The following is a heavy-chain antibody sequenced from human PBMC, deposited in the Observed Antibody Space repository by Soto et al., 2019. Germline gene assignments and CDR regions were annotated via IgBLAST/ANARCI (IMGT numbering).Heavy chain of an antibody. CDR2: ISSHTGNT. Sequence: QVEVVQSGPEVKKPGASVRVSCKASGYNFNACGISWVRQAPGQGLEWMGWISSHTGNTNYAQHLQGRVTMTTDTSTTTVYMELRSLTSDDTAVYYCARVCGTAVTTHYLDFWGQGSLVTVSS. J-gene: IGHJ4*02. V-gene: IGHV1-18*01. CDR3: ARVCGTAVTTHYLDF. CDR1: GYNFNACG. D-gene: IGHD4-17*01.